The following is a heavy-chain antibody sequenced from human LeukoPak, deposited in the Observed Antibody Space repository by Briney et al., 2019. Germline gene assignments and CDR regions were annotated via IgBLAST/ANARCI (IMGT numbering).Heavy chain of an antibody. Sequence: SETLSLTCAVYGGSFSGYYWSWIRQPPGKGLEWIGEINHSESTNYNPPLKSRVTISVDTSKNQFSLKLSSVTAADTAVYYCARVSLGGCDYWGQGTLVTVSS. D-gene: IGHD2-15*01. CDR1: GGSFSGYY. J-gene: IGHJ4*02. CDR3: ARVSLGGCDY. CDR2: INHSEST. V-gene: IGHV4-34*01.